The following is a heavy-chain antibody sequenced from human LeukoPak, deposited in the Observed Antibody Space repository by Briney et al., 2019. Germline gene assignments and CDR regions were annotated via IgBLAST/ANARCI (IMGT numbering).Heavy chain of an antibody. CDR2: TSSSDAGT. D-gene: IGHD2-21*01. CDR1: GFSLSSHA. V-gene: IGHV3-23*01. CDR3: ARAPVISCRGAYCYPFDY. Sequence: GGSLRLSCAASGFSLSSHAMSWVRQAPGKGLEWVSATSSSDAGTYYADSVRGRFTISRDNSKNTLYLQMNSLRAEDAAVYYCARAPVISCRGAYCYPFDYWGQGTLVTVSS. J-gene: IGHJ4*02.